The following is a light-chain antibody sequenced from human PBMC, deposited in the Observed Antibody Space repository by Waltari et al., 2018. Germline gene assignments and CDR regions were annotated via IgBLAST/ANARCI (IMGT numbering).Light chain of an antibody. Sequence: EIVLTQSPVTLSLSPGERATLSCRASQSLSSSYLAWYQQNPGQAHRLLIYGTSSRATGIPDRVSGSWSGTDFTLTISRLEPEDFAVYFCQQYGRLITFGQGTRLEIK. V-gene: IGKV3-20*01. J-gene: IGKJ5*01. CDR1: QSLSSSY. CDR2: GTS. CDR3: QQYGRLIT.